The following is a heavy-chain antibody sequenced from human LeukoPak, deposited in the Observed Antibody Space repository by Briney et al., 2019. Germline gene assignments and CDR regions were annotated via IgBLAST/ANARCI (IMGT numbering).Heavy chain of an antibody. CDR3: ARSYGDLDAFDI. Sequence: ASVKVSCKASGYTFTGYYMHWVRQAPGQGLEWMGWINPNSGGTNYAQKFQGRVTMTRDTSISTAYMELRSLRSDDTAVYYCARSYGDLDAFDIWGQGTMVTVSS. D-gene: IGHD4-17*01. V-gene: IGHV1-2*02. J-gene: IGHJ3*02. CDR1: GYTFTGYY. CDR2: INPNSGGT.